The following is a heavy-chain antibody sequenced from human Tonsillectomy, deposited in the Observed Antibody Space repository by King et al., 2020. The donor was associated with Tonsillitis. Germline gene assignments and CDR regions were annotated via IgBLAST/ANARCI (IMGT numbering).Heavy chain of an antibody. CDR2: IYYSGST. CDR3: ARETVRDYYFDY. D-gene: IGHD4-11*01. Sequence: QLQESGPGLVKPSETLSLTCTVSGGSLSSYYWSWIRQPPGKGLEWIGYIYYSGSTNYNPSLKSRVTISVDTSKNQFSLKPSSVTAADTAVYYCARETVRDYYFDYWGQGTLVTVSS. J-gene: IGHJ4*02. CDR1: GGSLSSYY. V-gene: IGHV4-59*01.